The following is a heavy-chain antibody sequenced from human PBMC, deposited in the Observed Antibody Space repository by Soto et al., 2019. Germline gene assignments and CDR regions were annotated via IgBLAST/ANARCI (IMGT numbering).Heavy chain of an antibody. V-gene: IGHV3-23*01. CDR3: ANSILNYYYYYMDV. CDR1: GFTFSSYA. D-gene: IGHD4-4*01. CDR2: ISGSGGST. Sequence: GGSLRLSCAASGFTFSSYAMSWVRQAPGKGLEWVSAISGSGGSTYYADSVKGRFTISRDNSKNTLYLQMNSLRAEDTAVYYCANSILNYYYYYMDVWGKGTTVTVSS. J-gene: IGHJ6*03.